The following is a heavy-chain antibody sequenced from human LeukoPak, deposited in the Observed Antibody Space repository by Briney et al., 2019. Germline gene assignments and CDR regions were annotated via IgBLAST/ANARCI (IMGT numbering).Heavy chain of an antibody. V-gene: IGHV1-18*01. J-gene: IGHJ4*02. D-gene: IGHD3-22*01. CDR2: ISAYNGNT. CDR3: ARGSLSPYYYDSIGYYI. CDR1: GYTFTSYG. Sequence: SVTVSCKASGYTFTSYGISWERQAHGQGLEWMGWISAYNGNTNYAQKLQGRVTMTTDTSTSTAYIELRSLRSDDTAVYYCARGSLSPYYYDSIGYYIWGQGTLVTVSS.